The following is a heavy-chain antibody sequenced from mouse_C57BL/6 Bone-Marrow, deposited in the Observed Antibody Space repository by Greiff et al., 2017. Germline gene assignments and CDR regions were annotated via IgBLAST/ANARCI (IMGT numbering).Heavy chain of an antibody. Sequence: QVTLKECGPGILQSSQTLSLTCSFSGFSLSTSGMGVSWIRQPSGKGLEWLAHIYWDDDKRYNPSLKSRLTISKDTSRNQVFLKITSVDTADTATYYCARSVGYGSSYWFAYWGQGTLVTVSA. CDR2: IYWDDDK. CDR3: ARSVGYGSSYWFAY. V-gene: IGHV8-12*01. CDR1: GFSLSTSGMG. J-gene: IGHJ3*01. D-gene: IGHD1-1*01.